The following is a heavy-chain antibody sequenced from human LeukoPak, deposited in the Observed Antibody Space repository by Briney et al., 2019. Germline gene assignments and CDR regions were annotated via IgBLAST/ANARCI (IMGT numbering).Heavy chain of an antibody. Sequence: AGGSLRVSCAASGFTFSSYSMNWVRQAPGKGLEWVSYISSSSSTIYYADSVKGRFTISRDNAKNSLYLQMNSLRAEDTAVYYCARDAHARSLDYWGQGTLVTVSS. J-gene: IGHJ4*02. CDR1: GFTFSSYS. CDR3: ARDAHARSLDY. V-gene: IGHV3-48*04. CDR2: ISSSSSTI.